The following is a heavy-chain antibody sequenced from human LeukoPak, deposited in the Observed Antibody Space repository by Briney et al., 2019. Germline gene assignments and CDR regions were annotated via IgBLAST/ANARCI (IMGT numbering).Heavy chain of an antibody. CDR1: GYTFSAYY. CDR3: ARGGGYYTQYYYYYYMDV. CDR2: IIPNSGGT. Sequence: GASVKVSCKASGYTFSAYYIHWVRQAPGQGLEWMGWIIPNSGGTNYAQKFQGRVTMTRDTSISTAYMELSRLRSEDTAVYYCARGGGYYTQYYYYYYMDVWGKGTTVTVSS. D-gene: IGHD3-3*01. J-gene: IGHJ6*03. V-gene: IGHV1-2*02.